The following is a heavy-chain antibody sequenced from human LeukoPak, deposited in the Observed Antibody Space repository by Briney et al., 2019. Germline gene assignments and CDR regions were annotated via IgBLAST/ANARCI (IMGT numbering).Heavy chain of an antibody. CDR3: ARRSDWSYYFDY. CDR2: ISSSSSTI. Sequence: GGSLRLSCTASGFTLSAYAMSWVRQAPGKGLEWVSYISSSSSTIYYADSVKGRLTISRDNAKNSLYLQMNSLRDEDTAVYYCARRSDWSYYFDYWGQGTLVTVSS. D-gene: IGHD6-19*01. J-gene: IGHJ4*02. CDR1: GFTLSAYA. V-gene: IGHV3-48*02.